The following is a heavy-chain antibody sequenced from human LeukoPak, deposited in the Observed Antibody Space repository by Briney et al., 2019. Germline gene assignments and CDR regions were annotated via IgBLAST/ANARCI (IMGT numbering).Heavy chain of an antibody. J-gene: IGHJ5*02. D-gene: IGHD3-10*01. V-gene: IGHV3-7*03. Sequence: GGSLRLSCAASGFAFSNYWMSWVRQAPGKGLEWVANIKQDGSEECYVDSVKGRFTISRDNAKNSLFLQLNSLRAEDTAVYYCARSGIRGVVVTSWGQGTLVTVSS. CDR2: IKQDGSEE. CDR3: ARSGIRGVVVTS. CDR1: GFAFSNYW.